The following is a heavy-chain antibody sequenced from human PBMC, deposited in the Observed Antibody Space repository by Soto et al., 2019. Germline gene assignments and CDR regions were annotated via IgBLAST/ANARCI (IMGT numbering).Heavy chain of an antibody. V-gene: IGHV1-69*08. CDR3: ARDGRFGEFGDY. J-gene: IGHJ4*02. CDR1: GGTFSSYT. CDR2: IIPILDIA. Sequence: QVQLVQSGAEVKKPGSSVKVSYKASGGTFSSYTINWVRQAPGQGLEWMGRIIPILDIANYAQKFQGRVTITADKSTSTAYMELSSLRSEDTAVYYCARDGRFGEFGDYWGQGTLVTVSS. D-gene: IGHD3-10*01.